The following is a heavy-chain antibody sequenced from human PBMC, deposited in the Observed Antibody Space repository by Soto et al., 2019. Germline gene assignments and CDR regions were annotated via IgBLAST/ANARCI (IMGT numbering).Heavy chain of an antibody. D-gene: IGHD2-15*01. CDR1: GYSFISYW. J-gene: IGHJ3*02. CDR3: ARVIGYCRNNDCSWTFDI. Sequence: GESLKISCKTSGYSFISYWVAWVRQLPGKGLEWMGTFYPGDSTSTYSPSFQGQVTISVDKSISTAYLQLSSLKASDTAMYYCARVIGYCRNNDCSWTFDIWGQGTMVTVSS. CDR2: FYPGDSTS. V-gene: IGHV5-51*01.